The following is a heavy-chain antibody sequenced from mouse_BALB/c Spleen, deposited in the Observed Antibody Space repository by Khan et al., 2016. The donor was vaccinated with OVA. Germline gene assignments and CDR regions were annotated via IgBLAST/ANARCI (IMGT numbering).Heavy chain of an antibody. CDR3: ARDYRPRYFDV. CDR1: GYSITSGYY. J-gene: IGHJ1*01. V-gene: IGHV3-6*02. CDR2: ISYDGSN. Sequence: SGPGLVKPSQSLSLTCSVTGYSITSGYYWNWIRQFPGNKLEWMGYISYDGSNNYNPSLKNRISITRDTSKNQFFLKLNSVTTEDTATYYCARDYRPRYFDVWGAGTTVTVSS.